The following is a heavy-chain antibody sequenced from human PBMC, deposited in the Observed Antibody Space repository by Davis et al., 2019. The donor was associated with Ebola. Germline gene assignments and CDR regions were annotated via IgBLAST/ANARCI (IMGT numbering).Heavy chain of an antibody. D-gene: IGHD3-9*01. J-gene: IGHJ4*02. CDR1: GGSVSSGGYY. Sequence: MPSETLSLTCTVSGGSVSSGGYYWNWIRQPPGKGLEWIGYIYYSGSTDYSPSLRGRVTISLDTSKNQFSLRLSSVTAADTAVYYCARSRSDWLLPFDYWGQGTVATVSS. V-gene: IGHV4-61*08. CDR3: ARSRSDWLLPFDY. CDR2: IYYSGST.